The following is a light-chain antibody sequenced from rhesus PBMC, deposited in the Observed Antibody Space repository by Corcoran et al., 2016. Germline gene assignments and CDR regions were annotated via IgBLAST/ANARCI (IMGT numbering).Light chain of an antibody. J-gene: IGKJ4*01. CDR2: KAS. CDR3: LQYSSSPLT. V-gene: IGKV1-25*01. Sequence: DIQMTQSPSSLSASVGDRVTITCRASQGISSYLAWYQQKTGKAPKLLIYKASTLQSGVPSRFSGSGSGTDFTLTISSLQPEDFATYYCLQYSSSPLTFGGGTKVEIK. CDR1: QGISSY.